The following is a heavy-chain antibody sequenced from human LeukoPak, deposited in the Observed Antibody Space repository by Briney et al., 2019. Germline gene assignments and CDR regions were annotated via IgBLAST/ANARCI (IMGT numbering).Heavy chain of an antibody. CDR2: IRHDGNGK. CDR3: AKVIGGGYFDN. V-gene: IGHV3-30*02. Sequence: GGSLRLSCAASGFYFNNFGMNWVRRAPGKGLEWVAFIRHDGNGKYYADSVKGRFTISRDNSKNTLYLQMNSLRAEDTAVYYCAKVIGGGYFDNWGQGTLVTVSS. D-gene: IGHD6-13*01. CDR1: GFYFNNFG. J-gene: IGHJ4*02.